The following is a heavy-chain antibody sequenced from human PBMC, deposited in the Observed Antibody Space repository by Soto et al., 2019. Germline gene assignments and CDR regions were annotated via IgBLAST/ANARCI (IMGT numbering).Heavy chain of an antibody. CDR2: IHYNGNT. CDR1: GDSISAYS. J-gene: IGHJ6*02. D-gene: IGHD2-2*01. Sequence: KPSETLSLTCTVSGDSISAYSWSWVRQPPGRGLEWIGNIHYNGNTKYNPSLKSRVSMSVDKSNNQFSLSLTSVTAADTAVYYCARLNGYCISSSCHGHYAMDVWGQGTTVTVSS. CDR3: ARLNGYCISSSCHGHYAMDV. V-gene: IGHV4-59*12.